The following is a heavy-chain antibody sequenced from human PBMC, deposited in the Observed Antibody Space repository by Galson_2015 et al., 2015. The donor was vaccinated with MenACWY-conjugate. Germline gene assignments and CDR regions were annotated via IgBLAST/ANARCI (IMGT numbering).Heavy chain of an antibody. D-gene: IGHD3-22*01. Sequence: SETLSLTCSVSGGSIYSSDHWWGWIRQPPGKGLEWTASIHHSETTHYNPSLKSRVSISVDTSKNQFSLKLSSVSAADTAVYYCARLPRGINLILEGSWGQGILVTVSS. CDR2: IHHSETT. CDR1: GGSIYSSDHW. V-gene: IGHV4-39*01. CDR3: ARLPRGINLILEGS. J-gene: IGHJ5*02.